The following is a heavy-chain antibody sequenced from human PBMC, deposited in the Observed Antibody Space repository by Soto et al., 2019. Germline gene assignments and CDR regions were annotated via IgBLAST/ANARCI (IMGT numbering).Heavy chain of an antibody. CDR3: ARVGPVRVITFGGVIVPYFDY. V-gene: IGHV3-66*01. CDR1: GFTVSSNY. J-gene: IGHJ4*02. Sequence: GGSLRLSCAASGFTVSSNYMSWVRQAPGKGLEWVSVIYSGGSTYYADSGKGRFTISRDNSKNTLYLHMNSLRAEDTAVYYCARVGPVRVITFGGVIVPYFDYWGQGTLVTVSS. D-gene: IGHD3-16*02. CDR2: IYSGGST.